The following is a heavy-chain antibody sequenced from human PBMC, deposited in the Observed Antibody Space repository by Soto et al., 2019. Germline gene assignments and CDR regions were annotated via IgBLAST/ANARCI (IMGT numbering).Heavy chain of an antibody. V-gene: IGHV3-33*01. D-gene: IGHD3-10*01. Sequence: QVHLVESGGGVVQPGGSRALSCSVSDFAFRLHGIHWVRHPPGKGLEWVAMIWHDGTRKYFRDSVRGRFTISRDSAKNKVYLQMNNLRGDDSALYFCSRDRSSSYSYAMDLWGQGTTVTVSS. CDR2: IWHDGTRK. CDR1: DFAFRLHG. J-gene: IGHJ6*02. CDR3: SRDRSSSYSYAMDL.